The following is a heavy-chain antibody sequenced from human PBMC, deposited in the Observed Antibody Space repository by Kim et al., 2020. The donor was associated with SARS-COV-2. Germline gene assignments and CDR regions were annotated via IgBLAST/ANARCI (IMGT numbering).Heavy chain of an antibody. CDR1: GYTFTTYA. V-gene: IGHV1-3*04. Sequence: ASVKVSCKASGYTFTTYAMHWVRQAPGQRLEWMGWINTGNGNTKYSQKFQGRVTITRDTSASTAYMELSSLRSEDTAVYYCARLPEGNWFDPWGQGTLVTVSS. CDR3: ARLPEGNWFDP. CDR2: INTGNGNT. J-gene: IGHJ5*02.